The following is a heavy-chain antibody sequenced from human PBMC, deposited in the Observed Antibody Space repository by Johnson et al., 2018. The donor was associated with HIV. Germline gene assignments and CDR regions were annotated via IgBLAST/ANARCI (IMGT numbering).Heavy chain of an antibody. CDR1: GFPFDDYG. J-gene: IGHJ3*02. D-gene: IGHD4-23*01. CDR2: LNWTGDTQ. CDR3: ARATAYGGRVDGFDI. V-gene: IGHV3-20*04. Sequence: VQLVESGGSVVRRGGSLSPSCPAPGFPFDDYGLIWAPQVPGKGLDWVLGLNWTGDTQGSADSLKVRFTISRDNAKNSLYLQMNSLEAEDTALYYCARATAYGGRVDGFDIWGQGTMVTVSS.